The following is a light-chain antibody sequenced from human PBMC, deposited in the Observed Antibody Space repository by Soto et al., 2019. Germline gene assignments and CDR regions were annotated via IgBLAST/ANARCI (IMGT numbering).Light chain of an antibody. V-gene: IGLV2-18*02. CDR3: SSYTISSTPVV. CDR1: SSDVGSYNR. CDR2: EVS. J-gene: IGLJ2*01. Sequence: QSALTQPPSVSGSPGQSVTISCTGTSSDVGSYNRVSWYQQPPVTAPKLMIYEVSNRPSGVPDRFSGSKSGNTASLTISGLQAEDEADYYCSSYTISSTPVVFGGGTKLTVL.